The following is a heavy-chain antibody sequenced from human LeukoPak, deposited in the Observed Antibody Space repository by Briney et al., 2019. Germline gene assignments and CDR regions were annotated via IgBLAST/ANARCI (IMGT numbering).Heavy chain of an antibody. CDR2: IYYSGST. CDR3: AREGAYGNWFDP. Sequence: SETLSLTCTVSGGSISSYYWSWIRQPPGKGLERIGYIYYSGSTNYNPSLKSRVTISVDTSKNQFSLKLSSVTAADTAVYYCAREGAYGNWFDPWGQGTLVTVSS. CDR1: GGSISSYY. D-gene: IGHD4-17*01. V-gene: IGHV4-59*01. J-gene: IGHJ5*02.